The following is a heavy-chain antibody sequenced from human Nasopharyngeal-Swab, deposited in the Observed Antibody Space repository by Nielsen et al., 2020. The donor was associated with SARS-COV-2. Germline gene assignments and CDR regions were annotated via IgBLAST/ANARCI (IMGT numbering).Heavy chain of an antibody. D-gene: IGHD6-13*01. CDR1: GGSFSGYY. V-gene: IGHV4-34*01. CDR3: ARGRGDSSSWYGDC. CDR2: INHSGST. Sequence: SETLSLTCAVYGGSFSGYYWSWIRQPPGKGLEWIGEINHSGSTNYNPSLKSRVTISVDTSKNQFSLKLSSVTAADTAVYYCARGRGDSSSWYGDCWGQGTLVTVSS. J-gene: IGHJ4*02.